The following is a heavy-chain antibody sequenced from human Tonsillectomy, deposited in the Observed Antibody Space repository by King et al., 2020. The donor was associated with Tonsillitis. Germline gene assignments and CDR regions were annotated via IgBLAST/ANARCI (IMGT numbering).Heavy chain of an antibody. V-gene: IGHV3-9*01. D-gene: IGHD3-10*01. CDR2: ISWESGSI. CDR1: GFTFDDYG. J-gene: IGHJ6*03. CDR3: AKDRDFYYSSMDV. Sequence: QLVQSGADVVQPGRSLRLSCAASGFTFDDYGMHWVRQAPGKGLEWVSGISWESGSISYADSVRGRFTISRDNAKSTLYLQMTRRRVEDTALFYCAKDRDFYYSSMDVWGEGTTVTVSS.